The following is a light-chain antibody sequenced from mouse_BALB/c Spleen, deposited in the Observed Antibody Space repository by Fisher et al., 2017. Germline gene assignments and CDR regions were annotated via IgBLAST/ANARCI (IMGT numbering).Light chain of an antibody. CDR3: QQRSSYPPT. CDR1: SSVSY. V-gene: IGKV4-57*01. J-gene: IGKJ5*01. Sequence: IVLTQTPAIMSASPGEKVTITCSASSSVSYMHWFQQKPGTSPKLWIYSTPNLASGVPARFSGSGSGTSYSLTISRMEAEDAATYYCQQRSSYPPTFGAGTKLELK. CDR2: STP.